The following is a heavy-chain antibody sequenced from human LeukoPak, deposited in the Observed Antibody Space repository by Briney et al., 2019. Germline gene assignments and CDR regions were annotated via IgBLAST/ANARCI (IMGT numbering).Heavy chain of an antibody. Sequence: SETLSLTCTVSGGSISSSSYYWGWIRQPPGKGLEWIANIYYSGSTYYNPSLKSRVTVSVDTSKNQFSLKLSSVTAADTAVYYCARVVYYYDSSVYFDYWGQGTLVTVS. V-gene: IGHV4-39*07. CDR1: GGSISSSSYY. CDR3: ARVVYYYDSSVYFDY. J-gene: IGHJ4*02. D-gene: IGHD3-22*01. CDR2: IYYSGST.